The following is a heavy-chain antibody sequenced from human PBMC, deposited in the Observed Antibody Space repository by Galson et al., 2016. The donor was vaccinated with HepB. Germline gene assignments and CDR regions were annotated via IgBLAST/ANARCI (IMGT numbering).Heavy chain of an antibody. V-gene: IGHV3-21*01. Sequence: LRLSCAASGFTFSSYGMNWVRQAPGKGLEWVSSISSSSSYIYYADSVKGRFTISRDNAKNSLYLQMNSLRAEDTAVYYCARGDIVGAIFDYWGQGTLVTVSS. J-gene: IGHJ4*02. D-gene: IGHD1-26*01. CDR2: ISSSSSYI. CDR1: GFTFSSYG. CDR3: ARGDIVGAIFDY.